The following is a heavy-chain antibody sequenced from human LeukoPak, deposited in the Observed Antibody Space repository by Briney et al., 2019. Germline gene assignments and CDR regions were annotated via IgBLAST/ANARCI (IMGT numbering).Heavy chain of an antibody. CDR2: INHSGST. CDR1: GGSFSGYY. D-gene: IGHD3-10*01. Sequence: SETLSLTCAVYGGSFSGYYWSWIGQPPGKGVEGIGEINHSGSTNYNPSLRSRVTISVDTSKNQFSLKLSSVTAADTAVYYCARGPRFYGSGSYFDYWGQGTLVTVSS. V-gene: IGHV4-34*01. CDR3: ARGPRFYGSGSYFDY. J-gene: IGHJ4*02.